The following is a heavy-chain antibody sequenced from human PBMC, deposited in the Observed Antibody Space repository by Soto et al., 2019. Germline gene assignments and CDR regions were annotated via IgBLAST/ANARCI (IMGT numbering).Heavy chain of an antibody. Sequence: GGSLRLSCAASGFTFSSYGMHWVRQAPGKGLEWVAVIWYDGSNKYYADSVKGRFTIPRDNSKNTLYLQMNSLRAEDTAVYYCARDLGSSWYPEYFQHWGQGTLVTVSS. CDR1: GFTFSSYG. CDR3: ARDLGSSWYPEYFQH. J-gene: IGHJ1*01. V-gene: IGHV3-33*01. D-gene: IGHD6-13*01. CDR2: IWYDGSNK.